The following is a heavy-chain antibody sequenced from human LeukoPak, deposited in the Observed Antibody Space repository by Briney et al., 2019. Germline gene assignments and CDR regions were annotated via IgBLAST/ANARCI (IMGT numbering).Heavy chain of an antibody. J-gene: IGHJ4*02. CDR1: GDSINSNNYY. V-gene: IGHV4-39*01. Sequence: SETLSLTCTVSGDSINSNNYYWGWIRQPPGKGLEWIGSIYDSGSTYYNPSLKSRVTISVDTSKNQFSLRLSSVTAADTAVYYCARGVLDCSGGSCYATGYYFDYWGQGTLVTVSS. CDR2: IYDSGST. CDR3: ARGVLDCSGGSCYATGYYFDY. D-gene: IGHD2-15*01.